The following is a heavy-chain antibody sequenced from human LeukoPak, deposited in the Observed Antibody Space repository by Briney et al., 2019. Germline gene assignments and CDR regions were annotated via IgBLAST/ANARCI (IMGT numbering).Heavy chain of an antibody. Sequence: PSETLSLTCTVSGGSISSGYYWGWIRQPPGKGLEWIGSIYHSGSTYYNPSLKSRVTISVDTSKNQFSLKLSSVTAADTAAYYCARQAWISSGWYPSLSYFDYWGQGTLVTVSS. J-gene: IGHJ4*02. D-gene: IGHD6-19*01. CDR3: ARQAWISSGWYPSLSYFDY. CDR2: IYHSGST. CDR1: GGSISSGYY. V-gene: IGHV4-38-2*02.